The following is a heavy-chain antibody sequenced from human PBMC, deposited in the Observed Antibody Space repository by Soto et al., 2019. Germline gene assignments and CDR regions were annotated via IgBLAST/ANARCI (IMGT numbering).Heavy chain of an antibody. V-gene: IGHV3-53*01. D-gene: IGHD5-12*01. CDR1: GFPVSSNY. CDR2: INTAGDT. CDR3: ARDRWLRSEVYYYGLDV. Sequence: GGSLRLSCAASGFPVSSNYMSWVRQTPGEGLEWVSLINTAGDTYYTDSVKGRFALSRDNSKNMLYLQMNSLRHDDTGVYYCARDRWLRSEVYYYGLDVWGQGTTVTVSS. J-gene: IGHJ6*02.